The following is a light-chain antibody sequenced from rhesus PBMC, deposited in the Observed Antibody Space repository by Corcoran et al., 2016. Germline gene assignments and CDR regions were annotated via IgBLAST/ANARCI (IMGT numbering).Light chain of an antibody. CDR1: ENVYNY. CDR2: KAS. Sequence: DIQMTQSPSSLSASAGDRVTITCRASENVYNYLNWYQQKPGKAPKLLSYKASTLQSGVPSRFSGSGSGTDYTFTISSLQSEDVATYYCQHNYGTPWTFGQGTKVEI. V-gene: IGKV1-74*01. CDR3: QHNYGTPWT. J-gene: IGKJ1*01.